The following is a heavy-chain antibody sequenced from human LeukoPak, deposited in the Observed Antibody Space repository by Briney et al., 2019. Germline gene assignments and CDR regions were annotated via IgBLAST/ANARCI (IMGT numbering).Heavy chain of an antibody. V-gene: IGHV4-34*01. J-gene: IGHJ4*02. Sequence: SETLSLTCAVYGGSFSGYYWSWIRQPPGKGLEWIGEINHSGSTNYNPSLKSRVTISVDTSKNQFSLKLSSVTAADTAVYYCARQRYFDWLTDYWGQGTLVTVSS. CDR3: ARQRYFDWLTDY. D-gene: IGHD3-9*01. CDR2: INHSGST. CDR1: GGSFSGYY.